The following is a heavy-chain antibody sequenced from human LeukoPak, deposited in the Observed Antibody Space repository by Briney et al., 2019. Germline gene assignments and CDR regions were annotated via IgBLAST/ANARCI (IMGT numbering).Heavy chain of an antibody. CDR2: IYTSGGT. V-gene: IGHV4-61*02. CDR1: GGSISSGSYY. D-gene: IGHD1-26*01. Sequence: PSQTLSLTCTVSGGSISSGSYYWSWIRQPAGKGLEWIGRIYTSGGTNYNPSLKSRVTMSVDTSKNQFSLKVSSVTAVDTAVYYCARERWELFDYWGQGTLVTVSS. CDR3: ARERWELFDY. J-gene: IGHJ4*02.